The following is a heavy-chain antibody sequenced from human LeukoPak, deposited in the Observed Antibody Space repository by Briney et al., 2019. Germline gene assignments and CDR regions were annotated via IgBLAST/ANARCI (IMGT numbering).Heavy chain of an antibody. CDR3: VKSGGYGLIDY. V-gene: IGHV4-39*01. J-gene: IGHJ4*02. CDR2: IYYTGNT. D-gene: IGHD1-26*01. CDR1: GASISGSGYY. Sequence: PSETLSLTCAVSGASISGSGYYLGWIRQSPGKGLEWIGNIYYTGNTYYNASLQSRVTISIDTSENPFSLRLNSVTAADTAMYYCVKSGGYGLIDYWGPGTLVTVSS.